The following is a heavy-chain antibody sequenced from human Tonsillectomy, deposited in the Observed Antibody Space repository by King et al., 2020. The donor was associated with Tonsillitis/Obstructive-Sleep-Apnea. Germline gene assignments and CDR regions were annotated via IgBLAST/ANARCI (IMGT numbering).Heavy chain of an antibody. Sequence: VQLVQSGAEVKKPGASVKVSCKASGYTFTSYDINWVRQATGQGLEWMAWMNPNSGNTGYAQKFQGRVTMTRNTSISTDYMELSSLRSEDTAVYYCARSAAAGTGYYYGMDVWGQGTTVTVSS. J-gene: IGHJ6*02. V-gene: IGHV1-8*01. CDR1: GYTFTSYD. D-gene: IGHD6-13*01. CDR2: MNPNSGNT. CDR3: ARSAAAGTGYYYGMDV.